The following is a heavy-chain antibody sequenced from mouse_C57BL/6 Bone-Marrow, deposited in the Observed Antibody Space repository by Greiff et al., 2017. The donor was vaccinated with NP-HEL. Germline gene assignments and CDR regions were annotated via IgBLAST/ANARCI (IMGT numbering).Heavy chain of an antibody. CDR3: ARHSIKGYFDV. CDR1: GFTFSDYG. J-gene: IGHJ1*03. CDR2: ISNLAYSI. V-gene: IGHV5-15*01. Sequence: EVKLMESGGGLVQPGGSLKLSCAASGFTFSDYGMAWVRQAPRKGPEWVAFISNLAYSIYYADTVTGRFTISRENAKNTLYLEMSSLRSEDTAMYYCARHSIKGYFDVWGTGTTVTVSS.